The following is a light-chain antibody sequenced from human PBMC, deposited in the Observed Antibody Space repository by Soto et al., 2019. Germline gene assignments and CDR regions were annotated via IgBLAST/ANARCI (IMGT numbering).Light chain of an antibody. CDR3: SAYTARSTLV. J-gene: IGLJ3*02. V-gene: IGLV2-14*01. CDR1: MRDVGAYNL. CDR2: EVR. Sequence: QSALTQPASVSGSAGQSITISCSGTMRDVGAYNLVSWYQQHPGTAPKLIIYEVRNRPSGISSRVSGSRSGNTASLTISGLPPEDEGDYYCSAYTARSTLVFGGGTKVTVL.